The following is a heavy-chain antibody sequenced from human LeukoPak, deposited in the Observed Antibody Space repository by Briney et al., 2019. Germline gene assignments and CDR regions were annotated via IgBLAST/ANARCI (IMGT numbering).Heavy chain of an antibody. CDR1: GGSISSYY. J-gene: IGHJ6*02. Sequence: KTSETLSLTCTVSGGSISSYYWSWIRQPPGKGLEWIGYVSYSGSTNYNPSLKSRVTISLYTSKNQSSLILNSVTAADTAVYFCAGTWKYQLLDNYYGLGVWGQGTTVTVSS. V-gene: IGHV4-59*01. D-gene: IGHD2-2*01. CDR3: AGTWKYQLLDNYYGLGV. CDR2: VSYSGST.